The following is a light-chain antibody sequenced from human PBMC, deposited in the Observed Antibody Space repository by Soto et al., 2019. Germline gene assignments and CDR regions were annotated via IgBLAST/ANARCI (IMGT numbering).Light chain of an antibody. J-gene: IGLJ2*01. CDR2: DVS. CDR1: RSDVGGYNY. Sequence: QSALTQPASVSGSPGQSITISCTGTRSDVGGYNYVSWYQQHPGKAPKLMIYDVSNRPSGVSDRFSGSKSGNTASLTISGLQAEDEADYYCRSYTSSSTHVVFGGGTKVTVL. V-gene: IGLV2-14*01. CDR3: RSYTSSSTHVV.